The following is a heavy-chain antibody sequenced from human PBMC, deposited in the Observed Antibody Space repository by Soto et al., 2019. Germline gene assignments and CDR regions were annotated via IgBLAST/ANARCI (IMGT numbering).Heavy chain of an antibody. J-gene: IGHJ3*02. Sequence: SETLSLTCTVSGGSISSGDYYWSWIRQPPGKGLEWIGYIYYGGSTYYNPSLKSRVTISVDTSKNQFSLKLSSVTAADTAVYYCARIRTTNYYDGAAFDIWGQGTMVTVSS. CDR1: GGSISSGDYY. D-gene: IGHD3-3*01. CDR3: ARIRTTNYYDGAAFDI. CDR2: IYYGGST. V-gene: IGHV4-30-4*01.